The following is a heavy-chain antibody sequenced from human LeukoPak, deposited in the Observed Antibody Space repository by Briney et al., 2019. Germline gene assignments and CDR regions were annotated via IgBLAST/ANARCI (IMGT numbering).Heavy chain of an antibody. CDR2: IIPIFGTA. Sequence: GASVKVSCKASGYTFTSYGISWVRQAPGQGLEWMGGIIPIFGTANYAQKFQGRVTITADESTSTAYMGLSSLRSEDTAVYYCARALLFGVGSPEYYYYMDVWGKGTTVTVSS. J-gene: IGHJ6*03. CDR1: GYTFTSYG. V-gene: IGHV1-69*13. D-gene: IGHD3-3*01. CDR3: ARALLFGVGSPEYYYYMDV.